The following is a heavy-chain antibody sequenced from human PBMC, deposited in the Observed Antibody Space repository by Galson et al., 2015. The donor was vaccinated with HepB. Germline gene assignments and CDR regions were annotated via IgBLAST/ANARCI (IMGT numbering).Heavy chain of an antibody. J-gene: IGHJ4*02. CDR1: GFTFSNAW. CDR2: IKSKTDGGTT. V-gene: IGHV3-15*01. D-gene: IGHD3-3*01. CDR3: TTDLKLHPYYDFWSGYHLVTDY. Sequence: SLRLSCAASGFTFSNAWMIWVRQAPGKGLEWVGRIKSKTDGGTTEYAAPVKGRFTISRDDSKNTLYLQMNSLKTEDTAVYYCTTDLKLHPYYDFWSGYHLVTDYWGQGTLVTVSS.